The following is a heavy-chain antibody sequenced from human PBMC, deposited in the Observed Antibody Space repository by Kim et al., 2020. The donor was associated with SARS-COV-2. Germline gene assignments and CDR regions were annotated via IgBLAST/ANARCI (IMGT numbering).Heavy chain of an antibody. Sequence: SETLSLTCAVYGGSFSGYYWSWIRQPPGKGLEWIGEINHSGSTNYNPSLKSRVTISVDTSKNQFSLKLSSVTAADTAVYYCARGRINRQGFDYWGQGTLVTVSS. D-gene: IGHD2-15*01. J-gene: IGHJ4*02. V-gene: IGHV4-34*01. CDR3: ARGRINRQGFDY. CDR2: INHSGST. CDR1: GGSFSGYY.